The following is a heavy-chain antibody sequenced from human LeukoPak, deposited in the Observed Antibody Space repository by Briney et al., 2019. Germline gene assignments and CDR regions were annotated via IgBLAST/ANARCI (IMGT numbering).Heavy chain of an antibody. CDR1: GDSVSSNSAA. CDR2: TYYRSKWYN. V-gene: IGHV6-1*01. J-gene: IGHJ6*02. CDR3: ARDRPEYSSSWYYYYYGMDV. Sequence: SQTLSLTCAISGDSVSSNSAAWNWIRQSPSRGLEWLGRTYYRSKWYNGYAVSVKSRITINPDTSKNQFSLQLNSVTPEDTAVYHCARDRPEYSSSWYYYYYGMDVWGQGTTVTVSS. D-gene: IGHD6-13*01.